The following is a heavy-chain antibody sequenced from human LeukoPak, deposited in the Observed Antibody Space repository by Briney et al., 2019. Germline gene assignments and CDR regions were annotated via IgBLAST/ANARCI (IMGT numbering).Heavy chain of an antibody. D-gene: IGHD3-10*01. CDR3: ARKGNAFDL. CDR2: IKLDVSET. V-gene: IGHV3-7*01. J-gene: IGHJ3*01. CDR1: GFTFTSYW. Sequence: GRSLSLSCSASGFTFTSYWMTWVRQAPGGGREWVANIKLDVSETYYVESVRGRFTISRDNTKNSLYLQMDSLRAEDTAVYCCARKGNAFDLWGQETMVTVSS.